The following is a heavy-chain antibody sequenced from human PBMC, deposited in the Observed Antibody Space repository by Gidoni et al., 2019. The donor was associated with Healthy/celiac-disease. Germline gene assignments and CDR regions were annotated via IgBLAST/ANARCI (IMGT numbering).Heavy chain of an antibody. D-gene: IGHD3-16*01. CDR3: ARGEARGGGFFGY. CDR2: ISSGRST. Sequence: EGQLVESGGGLVTPGGSLSRSCAASGFTASSNYMSWVRQAPGKGLAVVSVISSGRSTYYADSGEGRFTISRDNSKHTLYLQMNSLRAEDTAVYYCARGEARGGGFFGYWGQGTLVTVSS. V-gene: IGHV3-66*02. J-gene: IGHJ4*02. CDR1: GFTASSNY.